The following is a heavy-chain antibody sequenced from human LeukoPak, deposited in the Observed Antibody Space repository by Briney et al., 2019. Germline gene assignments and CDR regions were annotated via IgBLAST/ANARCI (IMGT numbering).Heavy chain of an antibody. V-gene: IGHV3-23*01. CDR1: GFTFSSYT. J-gene: IGHJ4*02. D-gene: IGHD3-16*01. CDR3: ARDSRSFIVMITEPRKNLVDY. CDR2: ISRSGGST. Sequence: GGSLRLSCAASGFTFSSYTMSWVRQAPGKGLEWVSGISRSGGSTYYADSVKGRFTISRDNSKNTLYLQMNSLRVEDTAVYYCARDSRSFIVMITEPRKNLVDYWGQGTLVTVSS.